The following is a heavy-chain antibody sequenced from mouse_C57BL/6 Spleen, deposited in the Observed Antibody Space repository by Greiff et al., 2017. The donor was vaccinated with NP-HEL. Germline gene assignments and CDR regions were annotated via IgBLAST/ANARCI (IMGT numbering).Heavy chain of an antibody. J-gene: IGHJ3*01. D-gene: IGHD2-4*01. CDR2: ISDGGSYT. Sequence: EVNLVESGGGLVKPGGSLKLSCAASGFTFSSYAMSWVRQTPEKRLEWVATISDGGSYTYYPDNVKGRFTISRDNAKNNLYLQMSHLKSEDTAMYYCARVGYDYRFAYWGQGTLVTVSA. V-gene: IGHV5-4*03. CDR1: GFTFSSYA. CDR3: ARVGYDYRFAY.